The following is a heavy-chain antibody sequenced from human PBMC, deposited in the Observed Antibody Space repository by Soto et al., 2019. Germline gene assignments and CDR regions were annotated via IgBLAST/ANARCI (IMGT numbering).Heavy chain of an antibody. D-gene: IGHD3-22*01. Sequence: GGSLRLSCAASGFTFSSYAMNWVRQAPGKGLEWVSAISGSGGSTYYADSVKGRFTISRDNSKKTMYLQMDSLRAEDTAVYYCAKGLSGYFDYWGQGTLVTVSS. CDR2: ISGSGGST. CDR3: AKGLSGYFDY. V-gene: IGHV3-23*01. J-gene: IGHJ4*02. CDR1: GFTFSSYA.